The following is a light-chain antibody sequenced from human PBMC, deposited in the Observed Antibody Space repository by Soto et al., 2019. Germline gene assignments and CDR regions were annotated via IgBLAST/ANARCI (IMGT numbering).Light chain of an antibody. Sequence: QSALTQPPSASGSPGQSVTISCTGTSSDVGGGNYVSWYQQHPGKAPKLLISGVSERPSGVPDRFSGSKSGNTASLTVAGLQAEDEADYYCSSYAGSNHWVFGGGTKLTVL. V-gene: IGLV2-8*01. CDR3: SSYAGSNHWV. CDR1: SSDVGGGNY. J-gene: IGLJ3*02. CDR2: GVS.